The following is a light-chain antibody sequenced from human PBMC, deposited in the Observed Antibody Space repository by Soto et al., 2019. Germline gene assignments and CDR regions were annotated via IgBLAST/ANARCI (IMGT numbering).Light chain of an antibody. CDR2: EVS. J-gene: IGLJ1*01. Sequence: QSVLTQPPSASGSPGQSVTISCPGTRSDVGTYNYVSWYQQHPGKAPKLIIYEVSKRPSGVPDRFSGSKSGNTASLTVSGLQAEDEADYYCSSYAGRNNFYVFGTGTKV. CDR3: SSYAGRNNFYV. CDR1: RSDVGTYNY. V-gene: IGLV2-8*01.